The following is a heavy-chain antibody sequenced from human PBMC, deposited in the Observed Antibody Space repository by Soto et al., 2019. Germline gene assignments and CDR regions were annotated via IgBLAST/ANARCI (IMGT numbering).Heavy chain of an antibody. J-gene: IGHJ4*02. V-gene: IGHV3-23*01. CDR1: GFTFSSYA. CDR2: ISGSGGST. D-gene: IGHD3-3*01. Sequence: GGSLRLSCAASGFTFSSYAMSWVRQAPGKGLEWVSAISGSGGSTYYADSVKGRFTISRDNSKNTLYLQMNSLRAEDTAVYYCAKEISGVLRFLEWPKQGQYYFDYWGQGTLVTVSS. CDR3: AKEISGVLRFLEWPKQGQYYFDY.